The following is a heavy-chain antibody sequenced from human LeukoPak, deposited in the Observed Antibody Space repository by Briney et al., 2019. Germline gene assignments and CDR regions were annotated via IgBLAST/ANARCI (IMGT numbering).Heavy chain of an antibody. CDR2: ISSSSSYK. CDR3: EAARPGDPFDY. J-gene: IGHJ4*02. V-gene: IGHV3-21*01. CDR1: GFIFSTYS. Sequence: KPGGSLRLSCAASGFIFSTYSMNWVRQAPGKGLEWVSSISSSSSYKYYTDSVKGRFTISRDNAKNSLYLPMNSLRVEDTAVFYCEAARPGDPFDYWGQGTLVTVST. D-gene: IGHD6-6*01.